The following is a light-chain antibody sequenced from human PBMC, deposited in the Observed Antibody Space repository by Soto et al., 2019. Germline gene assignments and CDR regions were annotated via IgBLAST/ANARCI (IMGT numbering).Light chain of an antibody. J-gene: IGKJ4*01. CDR1: QSVNRN. CDR2: DAS. V-gene: IGKV3-15*01. CDR3: QQYNNWPLT. Sequence: EIVMTQSPATLSVSPGERATLSCRGSQSVNRNLAWYQQKPGQTPRLLIYDASSRATGIPARFSGSGSGTDFTLTISSLQSEDFAVYYCQQYNNWPLTFGGGTNVEIK.